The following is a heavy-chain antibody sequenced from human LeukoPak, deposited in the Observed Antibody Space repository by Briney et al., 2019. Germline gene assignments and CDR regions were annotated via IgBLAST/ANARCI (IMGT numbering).Heavy chain of an antibody. Sequence: SETLSLTCAVSGYSISSGFYWGWIRQPPGKGLEWIGSIYHSGNTYYNPSLKSRVTISLDTSKNQFSLKLTSVTVADTAMYYCTCDPNWVFDNWGQGTLVTVSS. D-gene: IGHD7-27*01. J-gene: IGHJ4*02. V-gene: IGHV4-38-2*01. CDR3: TCDPNWVFDN. CDR1: GYSISSGFY. CDR2: IYHSGNT.